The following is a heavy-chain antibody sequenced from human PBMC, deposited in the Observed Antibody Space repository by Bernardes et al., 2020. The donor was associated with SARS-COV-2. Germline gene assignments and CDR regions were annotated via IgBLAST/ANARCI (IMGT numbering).Heavy chain of an antibody. V-gene: IGHV3-21*01. CDR3: AKEIRGFSGYDF. CDR2: IGSSGVHT. J-gene: IGHJ4*02. CDR1: GVTLSSNT. Sequence: GRSLRLFCAASGVTLSSNTMDWVRQAPGKGLEWVASIGSSGVHTFYADSVRGRFTISRDNAKNSLYLQMNSLRADDTAVYFCAKEIRGFSGYDFWGQGAPVTVSS. D-gene: IGHD5-12*01.